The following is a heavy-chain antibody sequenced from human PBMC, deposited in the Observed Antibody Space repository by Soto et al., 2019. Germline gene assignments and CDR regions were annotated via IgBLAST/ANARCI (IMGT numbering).Heavy chain of an antibody. CDR3: AREGSSGFGMDV. J-gene: IGHJ6*02. V-gene: IGHV4-4*07. Sequence: QVQLQQSGPGLVKPSETLSLTCTVSGGSIRSYYWSWIRQPAGKALEWIGRIYASGTTNYNPSLKSRVTILLDTSKNQFSLDLSSVTDADTAVYYGAREGSSGFGMDVWGQGTTVTVSS. CDR1: GGSIRSYY. CDR2: IYASGTT. D-gene: IGHD6-25*01.